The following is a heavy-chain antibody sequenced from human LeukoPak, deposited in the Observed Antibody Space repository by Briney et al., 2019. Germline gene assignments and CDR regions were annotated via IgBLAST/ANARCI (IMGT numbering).Heavy chain of an antibody. CDR1: GFTFSDYY. V-gene: IGHV3-11*01. CDR2: ISSSGSTI. CDR3: ARDRATITMVRGVYPSGY. D-gene: IGHD3-10*01. J-gene: IGHJ4*02. Sequence: GGSLRLSCAASGFTFSDYYMSWIRQAPGKGLEWVSYISSSGSTIYYADSVKGRFTISRDNAKNSLYLQMNSLRAEDTAVYYCARDRATITMVRGVYPSGYWGQGTLVTVSS.